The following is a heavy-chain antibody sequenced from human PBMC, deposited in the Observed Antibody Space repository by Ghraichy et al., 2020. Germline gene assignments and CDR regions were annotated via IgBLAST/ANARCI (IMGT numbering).Heavy chain of an antibody. J-gene: IGHJ4*02. D-gene: IGHD5-18*01. CDR1: GGSISSYY. V-gene: IGHV4-4*09. CDR3: ARQHRGYSYLDY. CDR2: IYTSGST. Sequence: SETLSLTCTVSGGSISSYYWSWIRQPPGKGLEWIGYIYTSGSTNYNPSLKSRVTISVDTSKNQFSLKLGSVTAADTAVYYCARQHRGYSYLDYWGQGTLVTVSS.